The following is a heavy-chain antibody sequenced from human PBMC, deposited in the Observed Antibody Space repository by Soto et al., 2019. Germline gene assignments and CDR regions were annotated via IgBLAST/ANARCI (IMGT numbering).Heavy chain of an antibody. CDR1: GGSISTFY. CDR2: ILSSGST. D-gene: IGHD5-12*01. J-gene: IGHJ4*02. CDR3: AREGSYSAYNFAHGIQLWSFDF. V-gene: IGHV4-4*07. Sequence: TLSLTCTVSGGSISTFYWSWVRQPAGKGLEWIGRILSSGSTSFNPSLESRVAMSVDTSKNHFSLNLSSVTAADMAVYYCAREGSYSAYNFAHGIQLWSFDFWGQGALVTVSS.